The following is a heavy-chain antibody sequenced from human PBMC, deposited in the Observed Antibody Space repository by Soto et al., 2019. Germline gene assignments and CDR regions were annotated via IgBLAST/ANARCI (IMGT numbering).Heavy chain of an antibody. CDR1: GGSFSGYY. V-gene: IGHV4-34*01. CDR2: SNHSGST. J-gene: IGHJ6*03. CDR3: ASGFTVRGVLGTLAYIDV. D-gene: IGHD3-10*01. Sequence: QVQLQQWGAGLLKPSETLSLTCAVSGGSFSGYYWNWIRQPPGKGLEWIGESNHSGSTNYNPSLKSRVTISVDTSKNQFSLKLRSVTAADTAVYYCASGFTVRGVLGTLAYIDVWGQGTTVTVSS.